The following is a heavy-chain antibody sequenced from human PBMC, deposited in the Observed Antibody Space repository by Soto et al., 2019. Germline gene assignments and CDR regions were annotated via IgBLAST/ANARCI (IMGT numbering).Heavy chain of an antibody. CDR3: ARAGLLANFLFYFDY. CDR1: GFTFSSYG. CDR2: ISYDGSNK. V-gene: IGHV3-30*03. D-gene: IGHD7-27*01. Sequence: GSLRLSCAASGFTFSSYGMHWVRQAPGKGLEWVAVISYDGSNKYYADSVKGRFTISRDNSKNTLYLQMNSLRAEDAAVYYCARAGLLANFLFYFDYWGQGTLVTVSS. J-gene: IGHJ4*02.